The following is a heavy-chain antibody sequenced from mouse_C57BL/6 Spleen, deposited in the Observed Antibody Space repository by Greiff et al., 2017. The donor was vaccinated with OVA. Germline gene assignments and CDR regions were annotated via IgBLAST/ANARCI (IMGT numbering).Heavy chain of an antibody. J-gene: IGHJ4*01. D-gene: IGHD1-1*01. CDR1: GFTFTDYY. Sequence: EVKLMESGGGLVQPGGSLSLSCAASGFTFTDYYMSWVRQPPGKALEWLGFIRNKANGYTTEYSASVKGRFTISRDNSQSILYLQMNALRAEDSATDYCARYYYGSFYAMDYWGQGTSVTVSS. CDR3: ARYYYGSFYAMDY. V-gene: IGHV7-3*01. CDR2: IRNKANGYTT.